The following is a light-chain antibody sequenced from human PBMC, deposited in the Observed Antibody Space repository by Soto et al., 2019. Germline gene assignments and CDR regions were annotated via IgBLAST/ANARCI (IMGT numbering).Light chain of an antibody. J-gene: IGLJ2*01. CDR1: SSDVGGYNY. CDR3: SSHSSSSTLVV. CDR2: DVN. Sequence: QTVVTQPASMSGSPGQSITISCTGTSSDVGGYNYVSWYRQHPGKAPKLMIYDVNNRPSGVSNRFSSSKSGNTASLTISGLQAEDAADYYCSSHSSSSTLVVFGGGTKLTVL. V-gene: IGLV2-14*03.